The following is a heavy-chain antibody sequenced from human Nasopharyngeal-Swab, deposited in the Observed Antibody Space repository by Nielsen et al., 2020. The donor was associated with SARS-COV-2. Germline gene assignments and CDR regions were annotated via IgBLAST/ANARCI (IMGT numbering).Heavy chain of an antibody. Sequence: WVRQAPGQGLEWMGWISAYNGNTNYAQKLQGRVTMTTDTSTSTAYMELRSLGSDDTAVYYCARVPGYYDRYGMDVWGQGTTVTVSS. J-gene: IGHJ6*02. V-gene: IGHV1-18*01. CDR2: ISAYNGNT. D-gene: IGHD3-22*01. CDR3: ARVPGYYDRYGMDV.